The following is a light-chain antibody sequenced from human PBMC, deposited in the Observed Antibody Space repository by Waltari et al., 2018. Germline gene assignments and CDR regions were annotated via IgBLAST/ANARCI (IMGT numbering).Light chain of an antibody. CDR1: QSVLYSSNNKTY. V-gene: IGKV4-1*01. CDR2: WAS. J-gene: IGKJ2*01. CDR3: QQYYSTPYT. Sequence: DIVMTLPPDSLAVVLRGMATITYNSSQSVLYSSNNKTYLAWYQQKPGQPPKLLIYWASTRESGVPDRFSGSGSGTDFTLTISSLQAEDVAVYYCQQYYSTPYTFGQGTKLEIK.